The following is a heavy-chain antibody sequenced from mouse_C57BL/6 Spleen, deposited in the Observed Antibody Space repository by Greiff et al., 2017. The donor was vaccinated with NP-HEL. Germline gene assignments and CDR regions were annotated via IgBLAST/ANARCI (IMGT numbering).Heavy chain of an antibody. D-gene: IGHD2-1*01. CDR2: ILPGSGST. J-gene: IGHJ4*01. CDR3: ARPAGNYAAYAMDY. V-gene: IGHV1-9*01. Sequence: QVQLKESGAELMKPGASVKLSCKATGYTFTCYWIEWVKQRPGHGLEWIGEILPGSGSTNYNEKFKGKATFTADTSSNPAYMQLSSLTTEDSAIYYCARPAGNYAAYAMDYWGQGTSVTVSS. CDR1: GYTFTCYW.